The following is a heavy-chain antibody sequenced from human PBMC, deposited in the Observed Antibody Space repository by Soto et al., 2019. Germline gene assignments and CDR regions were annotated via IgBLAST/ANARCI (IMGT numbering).Heavy chain of an antibody. V-gene: IGHV1-69*12. CDR3: AIPWGVTTEDGRSGMDV. Sequence: QVQLVQSGAEVKKPGSSVKVSCKASGGTFSSYAISWVRQAPGQGLEWMGGIIPIFGTANYAQKFQGRVTITADESTSTAYMELSSLRSEDTVVYYCAIPWGVTTEDGRSGMDVWGQGTTVTVSS. J-gene: IGHJ6*02. CDR2: IIPIFGTA. D-gene: IGHD4-17*01. CDR1: GGTFSSYA.